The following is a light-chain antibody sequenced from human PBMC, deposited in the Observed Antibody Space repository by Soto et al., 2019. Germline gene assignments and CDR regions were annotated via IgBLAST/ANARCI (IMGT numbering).Light chain of an antibody. CDR3: SSHAGSINVA. V-gene: IGLV2-8*01. J-gene: IGLJ2*01. Sequence: QSALTQPPSASGSPGQSVTISCTGTSSDVGAYNYVSWYQQHPGKAPKLMIYEVSKRPSGVPYRFSGSKSGNTASLTVSGLRAEDEADYYCSSHAGSINVAFGGGTKLTVL. CDR2: EVS. CDR1: SSDVGAYNY.